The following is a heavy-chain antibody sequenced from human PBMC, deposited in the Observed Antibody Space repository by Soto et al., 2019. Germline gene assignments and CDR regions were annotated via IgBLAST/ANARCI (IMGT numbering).Heavy chain of an antibody. CDR2: IYYSGST. V-gene: IGHV4-30-4*01. CDR1: GGSISSYY. CDR3: ASGVVVVAATLYYYYGMDV. Sequence: SETLSLTCTVSGGSISSYYWSWIRQPPGKGLEWIGYIYYSGSTYYNPSLKSRVTISVDTSKNQFSLKLSSVTAADTAVYYCASGVVVVAATLYYYYGMDVWGQGTTVTVSS. D-gene: IGHD2-15*01. J-gene: IGHJ6*02.